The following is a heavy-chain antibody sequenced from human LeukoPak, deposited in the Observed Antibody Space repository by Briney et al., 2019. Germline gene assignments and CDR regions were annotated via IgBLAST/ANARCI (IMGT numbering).Heavy chain of an antibody. CDR3: ATDGPPPMEYCSGGSCYLYNGKDV. V-gene: IGHV1-69*06. D-gene: IGHD2-15*01. CDR2: IIPIFGTA. Sequence: SVKVSCKASGGTFSSYAISWVRQAPGQGLEWMGGIIPIFGTANYAQKFQGRVTMTEDTSTDTAYMELSSLRSEDTAVYYCATDGPPPMEYCSGGSCYLYNGKDVWGRGTTVTVSS. CDR1: GGTFSSYA. J-gene: IGHJ6*02.